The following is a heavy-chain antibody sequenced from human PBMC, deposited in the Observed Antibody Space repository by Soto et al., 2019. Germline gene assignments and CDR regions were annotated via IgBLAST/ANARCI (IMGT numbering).Heavy chain of an antibody. J-gene: IGHJ3*02. V-gene: IGHV1-69*08. CDR1: EDTFNSYT. CDR2: IIPIFGTI. CDR3: ARRGVILSAFFDAFDI. D-gene: IGHD2-15*01. Sequence: QVQLVQSGAEVKKPGSSVKVSCKASEDTFNSYTVNWVRQAPGQGLEWMGRIIPIFGTIEYAQKFQGRVTITAAKSTSTAYMELSSLRSEDTAVYYCARRGVILSAFFDAFDIWGQGTMVTASS.